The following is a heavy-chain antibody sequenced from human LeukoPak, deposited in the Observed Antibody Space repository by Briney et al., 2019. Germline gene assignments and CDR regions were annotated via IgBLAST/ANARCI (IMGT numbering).Heavy chain of an antibody. D-gene: IGHD1-1*01. CDR2: INHSGST. CDR3: ARQETGTSDY. J-gene: IGHJ4*02. Sequence: SQTLSLTCAVYGGSFSGYYWSWIRQPPGKGLVWIGEINHSGSTNYNPSLKSRVTISVDTSKNQFSLKLSSVTAADTAVYYCARQETGTSDYWGQGTLVTVSS. V-gene: IGHV4-34*01. CDR1: GGSFSGYY.